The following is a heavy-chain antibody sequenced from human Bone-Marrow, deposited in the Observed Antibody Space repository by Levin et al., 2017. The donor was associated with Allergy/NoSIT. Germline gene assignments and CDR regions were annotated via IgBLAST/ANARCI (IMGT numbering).Heavy chain of an antibody. V-gene: IGHV3-23*01. D-gene: IGHD2-15*01. CDR2: ISYTSGST. CDR3: AKDLRGCGGSCNWRNYFDH. CDR1: GFSFSSYA. J-gene: IGHJ4*01. Sequence: GESLKISCVASGFSFSSYAMSWVRQAPGKGLEWVSGISYTSGSTYYADSVKGRFTISRDKSKNTLYLEMNSLRAEDTGLYYCAKDLRGCGGSCNWRNYFDHWGQGTLVTVSS.